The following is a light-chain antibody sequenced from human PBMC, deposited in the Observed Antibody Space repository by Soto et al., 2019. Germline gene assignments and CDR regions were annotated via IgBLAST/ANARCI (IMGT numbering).Light chain of an antibody. CDR3: QQYGSSPWT. CDR1: QSGSSSY. V-gene: IGKV3-20*01. J-gene: IGKJ1*01. Sequence: MVLTQCPGTRSLSPGVRASLSCRSSQSGSSSYLAWYQQKPGQAPRLLIYGASSRATGIPDRFSGSGSGTDFTLTISRLEPEDFAVYYCQQYGSSPWTFGQGTKVDIK. CDR2: GAS.